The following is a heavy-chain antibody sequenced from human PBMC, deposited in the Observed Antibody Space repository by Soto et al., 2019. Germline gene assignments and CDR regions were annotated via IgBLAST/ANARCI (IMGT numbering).Heavy chain of an antibody. CDR2: ISYDGSNE. Sequence: PGGSLRLSCAASGFTFSSYAMHWVRQAPGKGLEWVAVISYDGSNEYYADSVKGRFTISRDNSKNTLYLQMNSLRAEDTAVYYCARMGSGMDVWGQGTTVTVSS. D-gene: IGHD2-15*01. V-gene: IGHV3-30-3*01. CDR3: ARMGSGMDV. CDR1: GFTFSSYA. J-gene: IGHJ6*02.